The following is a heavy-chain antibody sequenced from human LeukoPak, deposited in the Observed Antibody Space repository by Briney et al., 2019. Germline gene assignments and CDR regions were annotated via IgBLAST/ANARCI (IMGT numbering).Heavy chain of an antibody. CDR3: AREAGIYYSDSRGYYWFDP. V-gene: IGHV4-59*12. CDR1: GGSISSYY. CDR2: IYYSGST. J-gene: IGHJ5*02. Sequence: SETLSLTCTVSGGSISSYYWSWIRQPPGKGLEWIGYIYYSGSTNYNPSLRSRVTVSVDTSKNQFSLKLSSVTAADTAVYYCAREAGIYYSDSRGYYWFDPWGQGTLVTVSS. D-gene: IGHD3-22*01.